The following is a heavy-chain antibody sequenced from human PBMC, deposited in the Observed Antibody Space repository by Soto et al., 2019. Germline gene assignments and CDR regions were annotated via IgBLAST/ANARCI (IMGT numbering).Heavy chain of an antibody. Sequence: ASVKVSCKASGGTFSSYTISWVRQAPGQGLEWMGRIIPILGIANYAQKFQGRVTITADKSTITAYMELSSLGSEDTAVYYCARDGNNGGFLEWFNYMDVWGKGTTVTVSS. CDR1: GGTFSSYT. D-gene: IGHD3-3*01. J-gene: IGHJ6*03. CDR2: IIPILGIA. V-gene: IGHV1-69*04. CDR3: ARDGNNGGFLEWFNYMDV.